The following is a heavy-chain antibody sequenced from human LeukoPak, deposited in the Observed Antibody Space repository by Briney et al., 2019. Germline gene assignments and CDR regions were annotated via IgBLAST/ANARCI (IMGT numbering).Heavy chain of an antibody. CDR2: INGDGRRI. CDR3: VRDLPRTSGP. J-gene: IGHJ5*02. D-gene: IGHD3-10*01. CDR1: GFTLSTAW. Sequence: PGGSLRLSCVASGFTLSTAWMHWARQTPGKGLVWVSHINGDGRRINYADDVKGRFTISRDNAKNTLYLQMNSLRVEDTAVYYCVRDLPRTSGPWGQGTLVTVSS. V-gene: IGHV3-74*01.